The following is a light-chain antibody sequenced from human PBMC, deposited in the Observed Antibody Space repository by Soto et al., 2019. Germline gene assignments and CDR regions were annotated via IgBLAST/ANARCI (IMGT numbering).Light chain of an antibody. CDR3: SSYTSRSTLV. V-gene: IGLV2-14*03. CDR1: SSDVGAYNY. J-gene: IGLJ2*01. CDR2: YVS. Sequence: QSALTQPASVSGSPGQSITISCTGTSSDVGAYNYVSWYQQHPGEAPKLIIYYVSNRPSGVSNRFSGSKSGNTASLTISGLQAEDEADYYCSSYTSRSTLVFGGGTKLTVL.